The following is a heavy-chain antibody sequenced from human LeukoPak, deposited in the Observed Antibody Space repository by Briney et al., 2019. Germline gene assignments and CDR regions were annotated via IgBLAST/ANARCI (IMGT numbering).Heavy chain of an antibody. CDR1: GGSVSSGSYY. CDR2: IYYSGST. J-gene: IGHJ6*02. V-gene: IGHV4-61*01. Sequence: PSETLSLTCTVSGGSVSSGSYYWSWIRQPPGKGLEWIGYIYYSGSTNYNPSLKSRVTISVDTSKNQFSLKLSSVTAADTAVYYCARMWSPEGMDVWGQGTTVTVSS. D-gene: IGHD2-21*01. CDR3: ARMWSPEGMDV.